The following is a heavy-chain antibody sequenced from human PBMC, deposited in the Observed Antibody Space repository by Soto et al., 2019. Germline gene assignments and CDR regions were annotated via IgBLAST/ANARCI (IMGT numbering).Heavy chain of an antibody. CDR1: AYTFTDYY. D-gene: IGHD2-8*01. V-gene: IGHV1-2*02. Sequence: QVQLVQSGAEVKKPGASVKVSCKASAYTFTDYYIHWVRQAPGQGLEWMGWINPNSGSTKSTQRFQGSVTMTRDTSISTAYMELTRLRSDDTAVYYCARGGCTDGVCTYYFDSWGQGTLVTVSS. CDR3: ARGGCTDGVCTYYFDS. J-gene: IGHJ4*02. CDR2: INPNSGST.